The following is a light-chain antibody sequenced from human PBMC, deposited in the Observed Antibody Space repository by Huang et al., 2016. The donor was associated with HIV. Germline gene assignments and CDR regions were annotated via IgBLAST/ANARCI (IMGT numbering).Light chain of an antibody. J-gene: IGKJ1*01. Sequence: DIQMTQSPSTLSASVGDRVTITCRASQSVGDRLAWYQQKSGKAPKFPIYKASSVEAGVPSRCSGSGSGTEFTLTISSLQPDDFASYYCQYYNSYSWVFGQGTKVEIK. CDR1: QSVGDR. CDR2: KAS. CDR3: QYYNSYSWV. V-gene: IGKV1-5*03.